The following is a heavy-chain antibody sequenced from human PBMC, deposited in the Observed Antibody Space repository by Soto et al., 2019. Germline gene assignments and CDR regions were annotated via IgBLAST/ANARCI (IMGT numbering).Heavy chain of an antibody. V-gene: IGHV3-33*01. CDR2: IWYDGSNK. CDR3: ARDTFGMDV. CDR1: GFTFSSYG. Sequence: QVQLVESGGGVVQPGRSLRLSCAASGFTFSSYGMNWVRQASGKGLEWVAVIWYDGSNKYYVDSVKGRFTISRDNSKNTVYLQMNSLRAEDTAVYYCARDTFGMDVWGQGTTVTVSS. J-gene: IGHJ6*02.